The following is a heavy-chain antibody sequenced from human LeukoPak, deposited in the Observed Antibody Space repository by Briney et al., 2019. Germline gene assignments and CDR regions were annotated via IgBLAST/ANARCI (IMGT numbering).Heavy chain of an antibody. V-gene: IGHV1-8*01. CDR3: ARAGDYDSSGYYFYYYYGMDV. J-gene: IGHJ6*02. CDR2: MNPNSGNT. D-gene: IGHD3-22*01. CDR1: GYTFTSYD. Sequence: ASVMVSCKASGYTFTSYDINWVRQATGQGLEWMGWMNPNSGNTGYAQKFQGRVTMTRNTSISTAYMELNSLRSEDTAVYYCARAGDYDSSGYYFYYYYGMDVWGQGTTVTVSS.